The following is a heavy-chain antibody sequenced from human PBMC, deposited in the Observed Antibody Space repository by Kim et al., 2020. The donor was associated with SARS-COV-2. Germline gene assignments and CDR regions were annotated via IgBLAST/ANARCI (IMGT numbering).Heavy chain of an antibody. CDR3: ARLYGSGLEVAY. Sequence: SVKVSCKASGGTFSSYAISWVRQAPGQGLEWMGGIIPIFGTANYAQKFQGRVTITADESTSTAYMELSSLRSEDTAVYYCARLYGSGLEVAYWGQGTLVTVSS. J-gene: IGHJ4*02. D-gene: IGHD3-10*01. V-gene: IGHV1-69*13. CDR1: GGTFSSYA. CDR2: IIPIFGTA.